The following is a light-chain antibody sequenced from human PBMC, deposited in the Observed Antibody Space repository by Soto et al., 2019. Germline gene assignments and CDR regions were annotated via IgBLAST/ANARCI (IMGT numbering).Light chain of an antibody. V-gene: IGKV3-11*01. J-gene: IGKJ5*01. CDR3: QQRSNWPPGT. Sequence: SVSLYVGSNLAWYQQKPGQAPRLLIYDASHRAAGIPARFSGSGFGPDSPHTIRSLEPEDAAVYYCQQRSNWPPGTFGQGTRLEIK. CDR2: DAS. CDR1: LYVGSN.